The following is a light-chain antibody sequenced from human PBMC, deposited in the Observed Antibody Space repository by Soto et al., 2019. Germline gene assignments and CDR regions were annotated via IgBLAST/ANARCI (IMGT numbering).Light chain of an antibody. CDR1: SSNIGAGRD. Sequence: QSVLTQPPSVSGAPGQRVTISCTGSSSNIGAGRDVHWYQQLPGTAPKLLIYGNSNRPSGVPDRFSVSKSGASAPLAISGLRAEDEGDYFCQSYGTGLSGLYVFGTGTKLTVL. V-gene: IGLV1-40*01. CDR2: GNS. J-gene: IGLJ1*01. CDR3: QSYGTGLSGLYV.